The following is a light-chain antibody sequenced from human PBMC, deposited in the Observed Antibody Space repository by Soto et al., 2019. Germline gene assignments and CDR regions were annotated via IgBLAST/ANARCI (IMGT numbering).Light chain of an antibody. CDR1: SSDVGGYKY. J-gene: IGLJ1*01. CDR3: SSYTSISTPYV. Sequence: QSALTQPASVSGYPGQSITISCTGISSDVGGYKYVSWYQRHPGQAPKLMIYDVNNRPSGISNRFSASKSGNTASLTISGLQAEDEADYYCSSYTSISTPYVFGPGTKVTVL. V-gene: IGLV2-14*03. CDR2: DVN.